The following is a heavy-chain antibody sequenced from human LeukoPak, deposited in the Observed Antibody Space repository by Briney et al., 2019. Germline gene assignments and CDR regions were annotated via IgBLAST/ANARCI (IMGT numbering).Heavy chain of an antibody. CDR1: AGSFSSYA. V-gene: IGHV1-69*04. Sequence: SVKFSSRASAGSFSSYAISWVRRAPGQGREWMGRIIPILGIANYTQKFKGRVTITADKSTSTAYMELSSLTAADTAVYYCSRAPPEGRPQDCWVRGSLVTVCS. D-gene: IGHD1-14*01. CDR2: IIPILGIA. J-gene: IGHJ4*02. CDR3: SRAPPEGRPQDC.